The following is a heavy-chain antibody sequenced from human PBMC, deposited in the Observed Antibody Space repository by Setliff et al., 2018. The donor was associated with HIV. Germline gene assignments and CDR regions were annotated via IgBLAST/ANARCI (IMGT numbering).Heavy chain of an antibody. Sequence: SETLSLTCAVYGGSFSGYYWSWIRQPPGKGLEWIGEIIHSGSTNYNPSLKSRVTISVDTSKNQLSLKLSSVTAADTAVYYCARRSGFALDYWGQGTLVTVSS. CDR3: ARRSGFALDY. V-gene: IGHV4-34*12. CDR1: GGSFSGYY. D-gene: IGHD5-12*01. CDR2: IIHSGST. J-gene: IGHJ4*02.